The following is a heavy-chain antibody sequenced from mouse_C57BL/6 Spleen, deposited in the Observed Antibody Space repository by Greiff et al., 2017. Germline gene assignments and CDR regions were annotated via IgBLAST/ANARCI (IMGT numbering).Heavy chain of an antibody. CDR2: INPSNGGT. CDR3: ARSEGFNYYGSSYDC. J-gene: IGHJ2*01. V-gene: IGHV1-53*01. D-gene: IGHD1-1*01. Sequence: QVQLQQPGTELVKPGASVKLSCKASGYTFTSYWMHWVKQRPGQGLEWIGNINPSNGGTNYNEKFKSKAPLTVDKSSSTAYMQLSSLTSEDSAVYYCARSEGFNYYGSSYDCWGQGTTLTVSS. CDR1: GYTFTSYW.